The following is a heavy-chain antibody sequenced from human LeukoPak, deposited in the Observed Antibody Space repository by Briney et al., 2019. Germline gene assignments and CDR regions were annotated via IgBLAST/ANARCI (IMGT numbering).Heavy chain of an antibody. CDR1: GGSISSGGYY. D-gene: IGHD3-22*01. J-gene: IGHJ4*02. CDR3: ARGLSSGYYYVPPYYFDY. CDR2: IYYSGST. Sequence: ASETLSLTCTVSGGSISSGGYYWSWIRQHPGKGLEWIGYIYYSGSTYYNPSLKSRVTISVDTSKNQFSLKLSSVTAADTAVYYCARGLSSGYYYVPPYYFDYWGQGTLVTVSS. V-gene: IGHV4-31*03.